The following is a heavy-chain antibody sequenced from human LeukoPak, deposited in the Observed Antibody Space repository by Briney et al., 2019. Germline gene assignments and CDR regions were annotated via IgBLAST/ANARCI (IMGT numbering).Heavy chain of an antibody. D-gene: IGHD2-2*01. V-gene: IGHV3-21*01. CDR3: ASAVPAAIEIDY. Sequence: GGALRLSCAASGFTFSSYRMNWGRQAPGKGVEWGSSISSSTSYIYYADSVNGLFTISRDNTQNSLYLQMNSLRADDTAVYYCASAVPAAIEIDYWGQGTLVTVSS. CDR1: GFTFSSYR. CDR2: ISSSTSYI. J-gene: IGHJ4*02.